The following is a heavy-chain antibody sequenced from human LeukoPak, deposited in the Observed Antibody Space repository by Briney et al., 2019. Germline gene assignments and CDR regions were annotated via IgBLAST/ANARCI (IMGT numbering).Heavy chain of an antibody. CDR1: GFTFNNYA. J-gene: IGHJ3*02. CDR3: AKLEWSDAFDI. Sequence: GGSLRLSCATSGFTFNNYAMSWVRQAPGKGLEWVSAISGSGGSTYYADSVKGRFTISRDNSKNTLYLQMNSLRAEDTAVYYCAKLEWSDAFDIWGQGTMVTVSS. D-gene: IGHD3-3*01. CDR2: ISGSGGST. V-gene: IGHV3-23*01.